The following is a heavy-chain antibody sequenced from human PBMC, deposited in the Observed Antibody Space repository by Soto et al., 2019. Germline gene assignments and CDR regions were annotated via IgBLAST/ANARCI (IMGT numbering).Heavy chain of an antibody. CDR2: VNTYNGNP. J-gene: IGHJ4*02. CDR3: ARDSQYSTSWQRFDS. Sequence: QVQLVQSGVEVKKPGASVKVSCKASGYTFTNYAISWVRQAPGRGLEWMGWVNTYNGNPNYAQIFQGRITMTTDTSTGTAYMELSSLKSDDSAVYYCARDSQYSTSWQRFDSWGQGTLVTVSS. D-gene: IGHD6-13*01. CDR1: GYTFTNYA. V-gene: IGHV1-18*01.